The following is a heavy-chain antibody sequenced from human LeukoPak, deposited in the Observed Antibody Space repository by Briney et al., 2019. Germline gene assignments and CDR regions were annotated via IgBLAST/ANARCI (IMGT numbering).Heavy chain of an antibody. Sequence: GGSLRLSCAASGFTFSDYYMSWIRQTPETGLEWLSYTSPSGGTIYYTDSVKGRFTMSRDNAQNALYLEMNSLRAEDTAVYYCAREKKTEWTTGAFDMWGQGTMVIVSS. J-gene: IGHJ3*02. V-gene: IGHV3-11*01. CDR3: AREKKTEWTTGAFDM. CDR1: GFTFSDYY. CDR2: TSPSGGTI. D-gene: IGHD3-3*01.